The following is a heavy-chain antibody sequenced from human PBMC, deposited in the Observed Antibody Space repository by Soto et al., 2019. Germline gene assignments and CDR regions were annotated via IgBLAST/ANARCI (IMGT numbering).Heavy chain of an antibody. CDR1: GFSLSTHGMC. J-gene: IGHJ6*02. Sequence: SGPTLVNPTQTLTLTCTFSGFSLSTHGMCVSWIRQPPGKALEWLALIDWDDGKYYSTSLKTRLTICKDTSKNQVVLTMTNMDPVDKATYYCARIRTYYYCPGSKQDYFDVMDVRGQGTTVTGSS. D-gene: IGHD3-10*01. CDR2: IDWDDGK. V-gene: IGHV2-70*01. CDR3: ARIRTYYYCPGSKQDYFDVMDV.